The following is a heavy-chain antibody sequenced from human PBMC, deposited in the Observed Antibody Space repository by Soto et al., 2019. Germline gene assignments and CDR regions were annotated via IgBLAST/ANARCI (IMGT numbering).Heavy chain of an antibody. CDR1: GFSLSNSGVG. CDR3: AHCTLHDYGDYDPGTSHVFDS. J-gene: IGHJ4*02. V-gene: IGHV2-5*02. CDR2: SYGDNDK. D-gene: IGHD4-17*01. Sequence: QITLKEAGPSPVKPTQTLTVTCTFSGFSLSNSGVGVAWIRQPPGKALAWLALSYGDNDKRYSPSLKNRLTITKDTSKTQVVLTMTNMDPVDTATYYCAHCTLHDYGDYDPGTSHVFDSWGQGTLVTVSS.